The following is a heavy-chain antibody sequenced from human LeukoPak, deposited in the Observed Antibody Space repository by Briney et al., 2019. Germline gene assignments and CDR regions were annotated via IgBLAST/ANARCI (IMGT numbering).Heavy chain of an antibody. J-gene: IGHJ4*02. Sequence: SVKVSCKASGGTLSSYAISWVRQAPGQGLEWMGGIIPIVGTPNYAQKFQGRVTITAGESTSTAYMELSSLRSEDTAVYYCARVADGDYGDYWGQGTLVTVSS. CDR1: GGTLSSYA. CDR2: IIPIVGTP. CDR3: ARVADGDYGDY. V-gene: IGHV1-69*13. D-gene: IGHD4-17*01.